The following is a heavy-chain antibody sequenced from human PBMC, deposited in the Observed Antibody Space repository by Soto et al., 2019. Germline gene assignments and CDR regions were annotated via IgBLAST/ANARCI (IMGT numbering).Heavy chain of an antibody. D-gene: IGHD6-13*01. CDR2: IWYDGSNK. Sequence: QVQLVESGGGVVQPGRSLRLSCAASGFTFSSYGMHWVRQAPGKGLEWVAVIWYDGSNKYYADSVKGRFTISRDNSKNTLYLQMNSLRAEDTAVYYCASLPVPGIAAAAADYWGQGTLVTVSS. CDR1: GFTFSSYG. J-gene: IGHJ4*02. V-gene: IGHV3-33*01. CDR3: ASLPVPGIAAAAADY.